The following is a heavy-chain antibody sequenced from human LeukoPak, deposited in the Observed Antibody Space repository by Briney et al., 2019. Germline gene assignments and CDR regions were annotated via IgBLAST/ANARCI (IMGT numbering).Heavy chain of an antibody. CDR1: GYTFTGYY. CDR3: ARRIAAAGNNWFDP. Sequence: GASVKVSCKASGYTFTGYYMHWVRQAPGQGLEWMGRINPNSGDTSYAQKFQGRVSMTRDTSISTGYMELSRLTSGDTAVYYCARRIAAAGNNWFDPWGQGTLVTVSS. V-gene: IGHV1-2*06. D-gene: IGHD6-13*01. J-gene: IGHJ5*02. CDR2: INPNSGDT.